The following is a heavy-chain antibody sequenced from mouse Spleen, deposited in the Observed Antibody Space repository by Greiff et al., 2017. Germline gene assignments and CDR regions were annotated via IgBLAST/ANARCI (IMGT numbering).Heavy chain of an antibody. CDR1: GFTFSDYG. V-gene: IGHV5-17*01. Sequence: EVQGVESGGGLVKPGGSLKLSCAASGFTFSDYGMHWVRQAPEKGLEWVAYISSGSSTIYYADTVKGRFTISRDNAKNTLFLQMTSLRSEDTAMYYCARSSYYHWYFDVWGAGTTVTVSS. D-gene: IGHD2-10*01. J-gene: IGHJ1*01. CDR3: ARSSYYHWYFDV. CDR2: ISSGSSTI.